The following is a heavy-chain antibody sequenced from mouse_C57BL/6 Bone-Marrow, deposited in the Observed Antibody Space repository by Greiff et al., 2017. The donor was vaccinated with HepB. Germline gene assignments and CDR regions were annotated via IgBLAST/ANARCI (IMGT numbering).Heavy chain of an antibody. V-gene: IGHV14-4*01. CDR3: TTMSGSYFDY. J-gene: IGHJ2*01. Sequence: VQLQQSGAELVRPGASVKLSCTASGFNIKDDYMHWVKQRPEPGLEWIGWIDPENGDTEYASKFQGKATITADTSSNTAYLQLSSLTSGDTAVYYCTTMSGSYFDYWGQGTTLTVSS. D-gene: IGHD1-3*01. CDR1: GFNIKDDY. CDR2: IDPENGDT.